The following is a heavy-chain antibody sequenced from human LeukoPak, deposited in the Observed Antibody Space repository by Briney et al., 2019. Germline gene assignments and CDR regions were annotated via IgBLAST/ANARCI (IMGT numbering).Heavy chain of an antibody. D-gene: IGHD4-23*01. CDR2: IDYIGCT. CDR3: ARRNGGN. J-gene: IGHJ4*02. V-gene: IGHV4-59*08. CDR1: GGSITTYY. Sequence: SETLSLTCTVSGGSITTYYWSWIGQPPGKGLHWIAYIDYIGCTAHNPSLHGRVAFSLDASKNQSTLNLRTLTAADTHGHFFARRNGGNWGPGSLVTVS.